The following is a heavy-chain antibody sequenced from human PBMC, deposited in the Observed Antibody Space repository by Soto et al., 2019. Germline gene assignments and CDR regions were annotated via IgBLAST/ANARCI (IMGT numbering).Heavy chain of an antibody. Sequence: SEALSLTCAVCGGSIITGGYAWVWIRQPPGKVLEWIVSIYYSGSTYYNPSLKSRVSMSVDTSKNQFSLKLISVTAADTAVFYCARHFVAVVIKGWGYWGQGKLVTVSS. CDR1: GGSIITGGYA. CDR2: IYYSGST. CDR3: ARHFVAVVIKGWGY. V-gene: IGHV4-39*01. D-gene: IGHD3-10*01. J-gene: IGHJ4*02.